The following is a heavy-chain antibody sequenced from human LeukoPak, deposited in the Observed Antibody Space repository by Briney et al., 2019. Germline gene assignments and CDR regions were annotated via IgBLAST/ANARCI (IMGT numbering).Heavy chain of an antibody. J-gene: IGHJ5*02. CDR2: ISGSGGST. CDR3: AKDLRRGSGSYYPNWFDP. Sequence: GGPLRLSCADSGFTFSSYAMSWVRQAPGKGLEWVSAISGSGGSTYYADSVKGRFTISRDNSKNTLYLQMNSLRAEDTAVYYCAKDLRRGSGSYYPNWFDPWGQGTLVTVSS. D-gene: IGHD3-10*01. V-gene: IGHV3-23*01. CDR1: GFTFSSYA.